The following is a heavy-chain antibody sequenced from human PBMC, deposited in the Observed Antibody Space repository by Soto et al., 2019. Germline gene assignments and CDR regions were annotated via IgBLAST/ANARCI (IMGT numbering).Heavy chain of an antibody. CDR3: ARDRVRCSGGSCYSPIDPYYYYGMDV. CDR2: IIPIFGTA. Sequence: ASVKVSCKASGGTFSSYAISWVRHAPGQGLEWMGGIIPIFGTANYAQKFQGRVTITADESTSTAYMELSSLRSEDTAVYYCARDRVRCSGGSCYSPIDPYYYYGMDVWGQGTTVTVSS. J-gene: IGHJ6*02. D-gene: IGHD2-15*01. CDR1: GGTFSSYA. V-gene: IGHV1-69*13.